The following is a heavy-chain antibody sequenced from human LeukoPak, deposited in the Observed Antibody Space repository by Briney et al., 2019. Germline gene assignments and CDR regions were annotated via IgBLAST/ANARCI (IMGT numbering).Heavy chain of an antibody. CDR1: GGSISIYS. CDR3: ARGTAVAV. D-gene: IGHD6-19*01. V-gene: IGHV4-4*07. Sequence: PSETLSLTCTVSGGSISIYSWTWIRQPAGKGLEWIGRIYSNGSSNYNPSLNSRVTMSVDMSKNQFSLKLTSVTAADTAVYYCARGTAVAVWGRGTLVTVSS. J-gene: IGHJ4*02. CDR2: IYSNGSS.